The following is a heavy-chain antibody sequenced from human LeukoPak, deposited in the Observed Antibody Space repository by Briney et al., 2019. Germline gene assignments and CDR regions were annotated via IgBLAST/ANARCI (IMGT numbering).Heavy chain of an antibody. Sequence: PSETLSLTCTVSGGSISSYYWSWIRQPPGKGLEWIGYIYYSGSTNYNPSLKSRVTISVDTSKNQFSLKLSSVTAADTAVYYCARGEEMAAAASTYFDYWGQGTLVTVSS. D-gene: IGHD6-13*01. CDR2: IYYSGST. V-gene: IGHV4-59*01. CDR1: GGSISSYY. J-gene: IGHJ4*02. CDR3: ARGEEMAAAASTYFDY.